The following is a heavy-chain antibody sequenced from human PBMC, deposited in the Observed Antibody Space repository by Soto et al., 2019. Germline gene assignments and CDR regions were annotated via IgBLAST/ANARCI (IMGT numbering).Heavy chain of an antibody. CDR3: AIGRGGATGVGLDY. Sequence: QVQLVQSGAEVKKPGASVRVSCKASGFSVTNFRVHWVRQASGQRREWVGWITPNSGATVFVKKFQGRASMTWNTSIIRAHIEVSGFRVEDTGVYYCAIGRGGATGVGLDYWGQGTLVIVSS. D-gene: IGHD3-10*01. J-gene: IGHJ4*02. CDR2: ITPNSGAT. V-gene: IGHV1-8*01. CDR1: GFSVTNFR.